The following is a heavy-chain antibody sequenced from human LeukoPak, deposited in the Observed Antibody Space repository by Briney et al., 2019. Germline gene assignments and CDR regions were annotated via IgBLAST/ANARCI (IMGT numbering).Heavy chain of an antibody. CDR2: ISYDGNNK. CDR1: GFTFTGYA. D-gene: IGHD2-15*01. Sequence: GGSLRLSCAASGFTFTGYAMHWVRQAPGEGLEWVAVISYDGNNKYYADSVKGRFTVSRDNSKNTLYLQMNSLRAEDTAVYYCARDLGEVAYCSGGTCPFDYWGQGTLVTVSS. CDR3: ARDLGEVAYCSGGTCPFDY. J-gene: IGHJ4*02. V-gene: IGHV3-30-3*01.